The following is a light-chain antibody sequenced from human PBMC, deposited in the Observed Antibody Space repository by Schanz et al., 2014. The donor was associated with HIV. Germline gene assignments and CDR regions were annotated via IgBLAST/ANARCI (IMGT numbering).Light chain of an antibody. CDR1: QSLTSRY. J-gene: IGKJ3*01. CDR3: HHYGGS. CDR2: GAS. Sequence: ETVMTQSPATLSVFPGERVTLSCRASQSLTSRYLAWYQQKPGQAPRLLIYGASFRAAGIPDRFSGSGSGTDFTLTISRLEPEDFAMYYCHHYGGSFGPGTKVD. V-gene: IGKV3-20*01.